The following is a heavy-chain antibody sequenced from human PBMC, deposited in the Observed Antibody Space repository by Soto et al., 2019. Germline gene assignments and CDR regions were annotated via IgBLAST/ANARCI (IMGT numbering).Heavy chain of an antibody. V-gene: IGHV1-18*01. J-gene: IGHJ4*02. D-gene: IGHD6-13*01. CDR2: ISAYNGNT. CDR1: GYTFTSYG. Sequence: QVQLVQSGAEVKKPGASVKVSCKASGYTFTSYGISWVRQAPGQGLEWMGWISAYNGNTNYAQKLQGRVTMTTDTSTSTAYMEMRIMRSEYTDVSYYARESSSSCHDYWGQGTLVTVSS. CDR3: ARESSSSCHDY.